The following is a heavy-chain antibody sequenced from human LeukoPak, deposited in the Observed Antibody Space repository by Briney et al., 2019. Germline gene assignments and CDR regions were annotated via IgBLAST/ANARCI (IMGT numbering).Heavy chain of an antibody. CDR1: GFIFSSYA. V-gene: IGHV3-23*01. CDR2: VCSGGST. CDR3: AKTRGQYYHSYYMDA. Sequence: GSLRLSCAASGFIFSSYAMSWVRQAPGKGLEWVSYVCSGGSTYYADSVKGRFTVSRDNSKSTLYLQMNSLTAEDTAVYYCAKTRGQYYHSYYMDAWGKGTTVTVSS. J-gene: IGHJ6*03.